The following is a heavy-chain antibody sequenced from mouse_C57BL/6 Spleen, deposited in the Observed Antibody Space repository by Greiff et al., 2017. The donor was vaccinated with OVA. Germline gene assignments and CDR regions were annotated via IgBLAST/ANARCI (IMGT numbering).Heavy chain of an antibody. CDR1: GYTFTSYW. Sequence: QVQLQQPGAELVMPGASVKLSCKASGYTFTSYWMHWVKQRPGQGLEWIGELDPSDSYTNYNQKFKGKSTLTVDKSSSTAYMQLSSLTSEDSAVYYCARGTAQATTYWGQGTLVTVSA. V-gene: IGHV1-69*01. CDR3: ARGTAQATTY. J-gene: IGHJ3*01. D-gene: IGHD3-2*02. CDR2: LDPSDSYT.